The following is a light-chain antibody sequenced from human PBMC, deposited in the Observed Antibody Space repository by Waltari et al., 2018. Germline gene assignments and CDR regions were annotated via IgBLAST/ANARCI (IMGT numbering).Light chain of an antibody. J-gene: IGKJ1*01. CDR1: QSIASY. V-gene: IGKV1-39*01. Sequence: DIQMTQSPSSLSASVGDRVTISCRASQSIASYLHWYQQKPGKAPELLIYAASSLQSGVPSRFSGSGSGTDFTLTISSQQPEDFATYYCQQSYSTPPTFGQGTKVEIK. CDR2: AAS. CDR3: QQSYSTPPT.